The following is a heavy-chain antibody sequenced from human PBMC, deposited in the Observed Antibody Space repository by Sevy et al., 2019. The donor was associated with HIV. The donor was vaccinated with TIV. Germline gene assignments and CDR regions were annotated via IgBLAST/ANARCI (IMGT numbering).Heavy chain of an antibody. V-gene: IGHV4-59*01. Sequence: SETLSLTCSVSGGSISSYYCSWIRQSPGKGLDWIGYVYYSGNTNYNPSLKSRVTISIDTSKNQFSLKLRSVTAADTAVYYCARDPIAGAPYFDNWGQGTLVTVSS. D-gene: IGHD6-19*01. J-gene: IGHJ4*02. CDR3: ARDPIAGAPYFDN. CDR1: GGSISSYY. CDR2: VYYSGNT.